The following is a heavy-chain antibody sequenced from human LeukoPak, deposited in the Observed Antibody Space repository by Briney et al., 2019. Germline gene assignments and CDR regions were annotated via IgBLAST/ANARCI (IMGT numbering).Heavy chain of an antibody. Sequence: GGSLRLSCAASGFTFSSYAMSWVRQAPGKGLEWVSAISGSGGSTYYADSVKGRFTISRDNSKNTLYLQMNSLRAEDTAVYYCAKWDTAMVTLSPDDYWGQGTLVTVSS. CDR1: GFTFSSYA. CDR3: AKWDTAMVTLSPDDY. D-gene: IGHD5-18*01. V-gene: IGHV3-23*01. CDR2: ISGSGGST. J-gene: IGHJ4*02.